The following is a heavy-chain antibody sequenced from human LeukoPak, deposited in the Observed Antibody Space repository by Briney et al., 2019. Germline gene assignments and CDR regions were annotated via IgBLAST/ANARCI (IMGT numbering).Heavy chain of an antibody. Sequence: GESLKISCKVSGYSFTNYWIGWVRQMPGKGLEWMGIIYPGDSDTRYSPSFQGQVTISADKSISTAYLQWSSLKASDTAMYYCARHGKGAMSVFDYWGQGTLVTVSS. D-gene: IGHD1-26*01. J-gene: IGHJ4*02. CDR2: IYPGDSDT. CDR3: ARHGKGAMSVFDY. CDR1: GYSFTNYW. V-gene: IGHV5-51*01.